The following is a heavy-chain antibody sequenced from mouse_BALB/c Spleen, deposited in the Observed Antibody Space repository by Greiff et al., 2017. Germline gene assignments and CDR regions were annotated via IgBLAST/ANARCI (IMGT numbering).Heavy chain of an antibody. D-gene: IGHD1-1*01. J-gene: IGHJ2*01. V-gene: IGHV5-6-5*01. CDR3: ARVPLYYGSSWFYFDY. CDR1: GFTFSSYA. CDR2: ISSGGST. Sequence: DVHLVESGGGLVKPGGSLKLSCAASGFTFSSYAMSWVRQTPEKRLEWVASISSGGSTYYPDSVKGRFTISRDNARNILYLQMSSLRSEDTAMYYCARVPLYYGSSWFYFDYWGQGTTLTVSS.